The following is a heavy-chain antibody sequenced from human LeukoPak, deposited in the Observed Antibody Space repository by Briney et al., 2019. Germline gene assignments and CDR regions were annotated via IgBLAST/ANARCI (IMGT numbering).Heavy chain of an antibody. V-gene: IGHV3-23*01. CDR2: ISGGGDIT. Sequence: GGSLRLSCAASGFTFSSYTMSWVRQTPGKGLEWVSSISGGGDITHYADSVKGRFTISRDNSKNTVYLQMDSLRAEDTAVYYCAKGEVGYCSGASCYLVYWGQGTLVTVSS. CDR3: AKGEVGYCSGASCYLVY. CDR1: GFTFSSYT. J-gene: IGHJ4*02. D-gene: IGHD2-2*01.